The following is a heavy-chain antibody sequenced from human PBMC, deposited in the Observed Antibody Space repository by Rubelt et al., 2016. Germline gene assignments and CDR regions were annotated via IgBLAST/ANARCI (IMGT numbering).Heavy chain of an antibody. Sequence: QVQLVQSGAEVKKPGSSVKVSCKASGGTFSSYAISWVRQAPGQGLEWMGGIIPIFGTANYAQKFQGRVTITADDSTSTAYMELSSLRSEDTAVYYWARGLGYCSSTSCPNEYYYYGMDVWGQGTTVTVSS. J-gene: IGHJ6*02. V-gene: IGHV1-69*12. CDR1: GGTFSSYA. D-gene: IGHD2-2*01. CDR2: IIPIFGTA. CDR3: ARGLGYCSSTSCPNEYYYYGMDV.